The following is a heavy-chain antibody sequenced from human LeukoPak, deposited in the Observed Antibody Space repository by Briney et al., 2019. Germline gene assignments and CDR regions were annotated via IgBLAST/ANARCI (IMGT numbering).Heavy chain of an antibody. D-gene: IGHD3-16*01. V-gene: IGHV3-30-3*01. CDR1: GFTFSSYA. CDR2: ISYDGSNK. Sequence: PGGSLRLSCAASGFTFSSYAMHWVRQAPGKGLEWVAVISYDGSNKYYADSVKGRFTISRDNSKNTLYLQMNSLRAEDTAVYYCARDASDTLGGALFDYWGQGTLVTVSS. J-gene: IGHJ4*02. CDR3: ARDASDTLGGALFDY.